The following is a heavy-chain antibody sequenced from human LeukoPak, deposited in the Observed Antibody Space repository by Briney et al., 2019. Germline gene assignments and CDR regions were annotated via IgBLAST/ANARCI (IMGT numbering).Heavy chain of an antibody. V-gene: IGHV4-59*01. CDR3: AREPGVGATHLAFDI. D-gene: IGHD1-26*01. CDR2: IYYSGST. CDR1: AGSISSYY. J-gene: IGHJ3*02. Sequence: SQTLSLTCTVSAGSISSYYWSWVRHPPGKGLEWIGYIYYSGSTTFHPTLKSRATISVATSKNQFSLNLGSVTAAATAVIYCAREPGVGATHLAFDIWGQGTMVTVSS.